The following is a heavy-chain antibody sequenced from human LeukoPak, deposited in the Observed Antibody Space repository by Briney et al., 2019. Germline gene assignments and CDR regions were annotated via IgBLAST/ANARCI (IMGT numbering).Heavy chain of an antibody. CDR2: MSPNSGDT. Sequence: ASVKVSCKASGYTFTSYDFNWVRQATGQRPEWMGWMSPNSGDTGYAQKFQDRVTMTRNTSISTAYTELSSLRSDDTAVYYCARDITMIVVASSGYWGQGTLVTVSS. CDR1: GYTFTSYD. D-gene: IGHD3-22*01. J-gene: IGHJ4*02. V-gene: IGHV1-8*01. CDR3: ARDITMIVVASSGY.